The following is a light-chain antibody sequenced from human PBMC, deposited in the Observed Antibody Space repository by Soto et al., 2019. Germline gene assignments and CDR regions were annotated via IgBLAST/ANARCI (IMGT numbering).Light chain of an antibody. J-gene: IGKJ1*01. Sequence: EVVLTHSPDTLSLSPWDRASLSSRASQSLSTYLAWYLQKPGQAPRLLIYGASNRATGVPDRFSGGGSGTDFTLTISRLEPEDFAVYYCQQYGSAPRTFGQGTKVDI. V-gene: IGKV3-20*01. CDR2: GAS. CDR3: QQYGSAPRT. CDR1: QSLSTY.